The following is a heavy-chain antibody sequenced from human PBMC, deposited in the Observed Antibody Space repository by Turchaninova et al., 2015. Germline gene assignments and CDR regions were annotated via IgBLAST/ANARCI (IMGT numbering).Heavy chain of an antibody. CDR2: VDHSGST. J-gene: IGHJ3*01. CDR1: GGSFAGYY. Sequence: PSETLSLTCAVYGGSFAGYYWSCIRQPPGKGLEWIGEVDHSGSTNYNPSLKSRVTISLDTSKNQFSLSLTSMTAADTAVYYCARQYIINQYRGDAFDVWGQGTLVTVSS. CDR3: ARQYIINQYRGDAFDV. V-gene: IGHV4-34*01. D-gene: IGHD3-10*01.